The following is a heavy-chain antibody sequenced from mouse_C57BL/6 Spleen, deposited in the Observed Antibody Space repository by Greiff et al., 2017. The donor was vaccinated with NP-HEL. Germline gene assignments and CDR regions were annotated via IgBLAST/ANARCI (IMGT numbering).Heavy chain of an antibody. J-gene: IGHJ4*01. CDR1: GFTFTDYY. CDR2: IRNKANGYTT. D-gene: IGHD1-1*01. CDR3: ARYRFITTPMDY. Sequence: EVMLVESGGGLVQPGGSLSLSCAASGFTFTDYYMSWVRQPPGKALEWLGFIRNKANGYTTEYSASVKGRFTISRDNSQSILYLQMNALRAEDSATYYCARYRFITTPMDYWGQGTSVTVSS. V-gene: IGHV7-3*01.